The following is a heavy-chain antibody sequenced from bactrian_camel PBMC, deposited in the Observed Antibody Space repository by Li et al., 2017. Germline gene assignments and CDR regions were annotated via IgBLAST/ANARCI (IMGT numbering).Heavy chain of an antibody. CDR3: ASGNRRTWLGCNRDDMSD. J-gene: IGHJ4*01. Sequence: VQLVESGGGSVQAGGSLRLSCVASGVGYTGGCMGWFRQAPGKERERVADIHTLRGDPHYADPVKGRFTISLENAKNTVYLEMNSLSVDDTAMYLCASGNRRTWLGCNRDDMSDWDQGTQVTVS. CDR1: GVGYTGGC. CDR2: IHTLRGDP. V-gene: IGHV3S1*01. D-gene: IGHD1*01.